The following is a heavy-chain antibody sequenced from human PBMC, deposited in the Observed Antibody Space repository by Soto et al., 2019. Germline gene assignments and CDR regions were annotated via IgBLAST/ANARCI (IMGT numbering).Heavy chain of an antibody. V-gene: IGHV1-69*13. CDR3: ARGRSGYTDLLDY. D-gene: IGHD3-22*01. Sequence: ASVKVSCKASGGTFSSYAISWVRQAPGQGLEWMGGIIPIFGTANYAQKFQGRVTITADESTSTAYMELSSLRSEDTAVYYCARGRSGYTDLLDYWGQGTLVTVSS. J-gene: IGHJ4*02. CDR1: GGTFSSYA. CDR2: IIPIFGTA.